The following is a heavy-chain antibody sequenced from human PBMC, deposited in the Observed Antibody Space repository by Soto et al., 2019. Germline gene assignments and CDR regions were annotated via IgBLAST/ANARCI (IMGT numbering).Heavy chain of an antibody. CDR1: GYTFSNYD. V-gene: IGHV1-8*01. CDR2: VNPNNGDT. CDR3: AKGSREGSAIDFDY. J-gene: IGHJ4*02. D-gene: IGHD3-10*01. Sequence: QVQLVQSGAELKKPGASVKVSCKASGYTFSNYDMNWVRQATGQGPEWIGWVNPNNGDTGYAQKFQGRVTLTTDIATTTAYMELTSLRSEDTAIYYCAKGSREGSAIDFDYWGQGTLITVSS.